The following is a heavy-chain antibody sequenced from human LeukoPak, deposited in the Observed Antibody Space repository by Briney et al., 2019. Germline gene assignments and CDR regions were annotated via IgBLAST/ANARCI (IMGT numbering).Heavy chain of an antibody. Sequence: GASVKVSCKASGGTFSSYAISWVRQAPGQGLEWMGRIIPILGIANYAQKFRGRVTITADKSTSTAYMELSSLRSEDTAVYYRARAGTSSFYCSSTSCPPYNWFDPWGQGTLVTVSS. CDR2: IIPILGIA. CDR1: GGTFSSYA. V-gene: IGHV1-69*04. D-gene: IGHD2-2*01. J-gene: IGHJ5*02. CDR3: ARAGTSSFYCSSTSCPPYNWFDP.